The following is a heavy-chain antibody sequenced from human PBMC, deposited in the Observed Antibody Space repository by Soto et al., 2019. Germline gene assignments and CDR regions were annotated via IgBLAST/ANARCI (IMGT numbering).Heavy chain of an antibody. CDR1: GFTFSKSW. V-gene: IGHV3-7*04. CDR2: LNQDGSDK. CDR3: VRGGVNFDY. Sequence: VPLVESGGGLVQPGGSLRLTCTTSGFTFSKSWMSWVRQAPGKGLEWVANLNQDGSDKSYVDSVKGRFAISRDNAKNSLYLEMNSLPTEDTAVYYCVRGGVNFDYWGQGTLVTVSS. J-gene: IGHJ4*02. D-gene: IGHD3-16*01.